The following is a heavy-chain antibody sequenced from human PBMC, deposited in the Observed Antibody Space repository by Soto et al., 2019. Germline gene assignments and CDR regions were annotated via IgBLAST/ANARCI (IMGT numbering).Heavy chain of an antibody. J-gene: IGHJ6*02. D-gene: IGHD3-10*01. CDR1: GFTFSSYW. CDR3: ARDTYYGSGSPETYYSYCMDF. Sequence: EVQLVESGGGLVQPGGSLRLSCAASGFTFSSYWMSWVRQAPGKGLEWVANIKQDGSEEYYVDSVKGRFTISRDNAKNLLYLQITSLRAEDTAVYYCARDTYYGSGSPETYYSYCMDFWGQGTTVTFSS. V-gene: IGHV3-7*03. CDR2: IKQDGSEE.